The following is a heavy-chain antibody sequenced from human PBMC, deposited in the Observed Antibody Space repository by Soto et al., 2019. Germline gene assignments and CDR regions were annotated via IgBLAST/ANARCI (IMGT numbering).Heavy chain of an antibody. CDR1: GYTFTGYY. Sequence: GASVKVSCKASGYTFTGYYMHWVRQAPGQGLEWMGWINPNSGGTNYAQKFQGWVTMTRDTSISTAYMELSRLRSDDTAVYYCAREPRVVVAATPHYYYYYGMDVWGQGTTVTVSS. D-gene: IGHD2-15*01. CDR3: AREPRVVVAATPHYYYYYGMDV. V-gene: IGHV1-2*04. CDR2: INPNSGGT. J-gene: IGHJ6*02.